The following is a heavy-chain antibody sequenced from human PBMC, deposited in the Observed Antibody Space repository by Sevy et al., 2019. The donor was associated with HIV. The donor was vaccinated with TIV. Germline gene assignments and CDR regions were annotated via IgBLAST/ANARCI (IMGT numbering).Heavy chain of an antibody. Sequence: GGSLRLSCAASGFTFSIYYMTWARQAPGKGLEWVANIKSDGSYKNYVDSVKGRFTISRDKAKNSLYLQMNSLTAEDTAVYSCAGYGGYIDHWGHGTLVTVSS. V-gene: IGHV3-7*01. CDR3: AGYGGYIDH. CDR2: IKSDGSYK. J-gene: IGHJ4*01. CDR1: GFTFSIYY. D-gene: IGHD2-15*01.